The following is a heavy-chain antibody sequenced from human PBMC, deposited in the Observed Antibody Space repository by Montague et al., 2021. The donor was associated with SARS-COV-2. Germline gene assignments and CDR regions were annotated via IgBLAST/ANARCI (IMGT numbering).Heavy chain of an antibody. V-gene: IGHV4-59*01. CDR1: GGSISSYY. CDR3: ARGVSYYDFWNGYDYGMDV. J-gene: IGHJ6*02. Sequence: SETLSLTCTVSGGSISSYYWSWIRQPPGKGLEWIGYIYYSGSTNYNPSLKSRVTISVDTSKNQFSLKLSSVTAADTAVYYCARGVSYYDFWNGYDYGMDVWGQGTTVTVSS. CDR2: IYYSGST. D-gene: IGHD3-3*01.